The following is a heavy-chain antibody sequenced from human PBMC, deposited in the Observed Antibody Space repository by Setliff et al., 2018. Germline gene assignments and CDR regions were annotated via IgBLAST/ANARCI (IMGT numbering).Heavy chain of an antibody. CDR2: INPNSGVT. D-gene: IGHD3-10*01. CDR1: GYTFTGYY. J-gene: IGHJ5*02. CDR3: ARVATLIRGVTVNWFDP. V-gene: IGHV1-2*02. Sequence: KVSCKASGYTFTGYYMHWIRQAPGQGLEWVGWINPNSGVTNYAQKFQGRVTMTRDTSISTAYMELSSLRSDDTAVYYCARVATLIRGVTVNWFDPWGQGTLVTGS.